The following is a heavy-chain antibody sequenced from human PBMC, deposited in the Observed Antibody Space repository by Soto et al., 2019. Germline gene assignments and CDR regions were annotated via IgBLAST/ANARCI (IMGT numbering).Heavy chain of an antibody. Sequence: QVQLVESGGGVVQPGGSLRLSCAASGFTFSNYPMHWVRQAPGKGLEWVAVISYDGSNKYYADSVKGRFTISRDNSKNTLYLQMNSLRADDTAVYYCARDLTYFDPWGQGTLVTVSS. CDR1: GFTFSNYP. V-gene: IGHV3-30-3*01. CDR3: ARDLTYFDP. J-gene: IGHJ5*02. CDR2: ISYDGSNK.